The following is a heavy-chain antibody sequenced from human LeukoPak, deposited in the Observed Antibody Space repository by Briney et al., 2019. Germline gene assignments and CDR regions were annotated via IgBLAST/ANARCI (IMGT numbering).Heavy chain of an antibody. D-gene: IGHD3-22*01. J-gene: IGHJ4*02. CDR2: ISSSSSYT. CDR1: GFTFSDYY. Sequence: GGSLRLSCAASGFTFSDYYMRWMRQAPGKGLEWVSYISSSSSYTNYADSVKGRFTVSRDNTKNSLYLQMSSLRVEDTAVYYCARWIHDSAAWRLDYWGRGALVTVSS. CDR3: ARWIHDSAAWRLDY. V-gene: IGHV3-11*06.